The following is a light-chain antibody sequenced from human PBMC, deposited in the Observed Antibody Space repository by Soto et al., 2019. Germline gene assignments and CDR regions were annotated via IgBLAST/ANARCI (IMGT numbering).Light chain of an antibody. Sequence: QSALTQPASVSGSPGQSITVSRTGTSSDVGGYNYVSWYQQHPGKAPRLMIYDVTNRPSGVSDRFSGSKSGNTASLTISGLQAEDYADYYCSSYRRGSTYVFGTGTKVTVL. CDR2: DVT. V-gene: IGLV2-14*03. CDR3: SSYRRGSTYV. CDR1: SSDVGGYNY. J-gene: IGLJ1*01.